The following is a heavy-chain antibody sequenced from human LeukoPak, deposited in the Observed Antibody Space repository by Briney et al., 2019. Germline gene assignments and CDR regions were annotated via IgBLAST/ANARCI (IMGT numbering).Heavy chain of an antibody. D-gene: IGHD5-24*01. CDR2: IRYDENTK. J-gene: IGHJ4*02. CDR1: GFRFSDYG. Sequence: PGGSLRLSCAASGFRFSDYGVQWVRQAPGKGLEWVACIRYDENTKYYVDSVKGRFTVSRDNSKNTLYLQMDRLRADDTAVYYCAKENTGDGYRHFHKWGQGTLVTVSS. V-gene: IGHV3-30*02. CDR3: AKENTGDGYRHFHK.